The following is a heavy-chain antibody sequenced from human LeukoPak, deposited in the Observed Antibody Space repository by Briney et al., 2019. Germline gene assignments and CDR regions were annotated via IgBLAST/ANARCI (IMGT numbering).Heavy chain of an antibody. D-gene: IGHD5-24*01. Sequence: GGSLRLSCAVSGFTFSTYWMSWVHQAPGEGLEWVANINQYGSETYYVDSVKGRFTISRDNAKNSLYLQMNSLRDEDTAVYYCARAYNYGDYWGQGTLVTVSS. J-gene: IGHJ4*02. V-gene: IGHV3-7*04. CDR2: INQYGSET. CDR3: ARAYNYGDY. CDR1: GFTFSTYW.